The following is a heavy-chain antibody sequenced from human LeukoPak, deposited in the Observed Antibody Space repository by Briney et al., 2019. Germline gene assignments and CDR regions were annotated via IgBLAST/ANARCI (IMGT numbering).Heavy chain of an antibody. CDR3: ATSASSGSNYFDP. V-gene: IGHV4-61*02. Sequence: SETLSLTCTVSGGSITSGSYYWTWIRQPAVKGLEWVGRIHSSGSTNYNPSLNSRVTVSADTSNNQFSLKLSSVTAADTAIYYCATSASSGSNYFDPWGQGILVTVSS. CDR2: IHSSGST. J-gene: IGHJ5*02. CDR1: GGSITSGSYY. D-gene: IGHD4/OR15-4a*01.